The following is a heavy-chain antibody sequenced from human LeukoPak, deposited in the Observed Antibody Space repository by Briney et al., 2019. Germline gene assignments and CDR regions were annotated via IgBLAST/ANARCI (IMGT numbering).Heavy chain of an antibody. V-gene: IGHV1-2*02. CDR2: INPNSGGT. CDR1: GYTFTGYY. J-gene: IGHJ4*02. D-gene: IGHD1-26*01. Sequence: ASVKVSCKASGYTFTGYYMHWVRQAPGQGLEWMGWINPNSGGTNYAQKFQGRVTMTRDTSISTAYMELSRLRSDDTAVYYCARGLGSYYPYYCFDYWGQGTLVTVSS. CDR3: ARGLGSYYPYYCFDY.